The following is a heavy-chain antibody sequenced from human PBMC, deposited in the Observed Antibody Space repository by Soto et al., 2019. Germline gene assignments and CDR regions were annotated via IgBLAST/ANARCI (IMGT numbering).Heavy chain of an antibody. J-gene: IGHJ3*01. Sequence: QVQLVQSGAEVKKPGSSVKVSCRASGGTLNKHAITWVRRAPGQGLEWLGGIIPMFGIPNYPQKFQGRVTITADDSTNTSHMELIGLTSDDTAVDYCARGGTSGWLKGAYDVWGQGTMVTVSS. CDR2: IIPMFGIP. CDR1: GGTLNKHA. CDR3: ARGGTSGWLKGAYDV. D-gene: IGHD6-19*01. V-gene: IGHV1-69*01.